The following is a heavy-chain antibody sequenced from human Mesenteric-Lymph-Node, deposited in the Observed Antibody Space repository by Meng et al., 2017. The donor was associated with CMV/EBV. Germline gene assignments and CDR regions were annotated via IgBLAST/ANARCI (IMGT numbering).Heavy chain of an antibody. Sequence: QLQLQESGPGLVKPSETLSLTCPVHGGSISSSSYCWGGSRQPPGKGLEWIGSIYYSGSTYYNPSLKSRVTISVDTSKNQFSLKLSSVTAADTAVYYCARDGDYYDSSGYNPFDYWGQGTLVTVSS. CDR2: IYYSGST. D-gene: IGHD3-22*01. CDR3: ARDGDYYDSSGYNPFDY. CDR1: GGSISSSSYC. J-gene: IGHJ4*02. V-gene: IGHV4-39*07.